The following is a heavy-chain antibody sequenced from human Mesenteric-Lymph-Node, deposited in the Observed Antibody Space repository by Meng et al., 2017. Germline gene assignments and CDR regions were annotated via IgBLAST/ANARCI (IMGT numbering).Heavy chain of an antibody. Sequence: EVQLVESGGGLVKRGGSLRLSCAASGFTFSNAWMSWVRQAPGKGLQWVANIKQDGSEKYYVDSVKGRFTISRDNAENSLYLQMSSLRAEDTAVYYCASLVWGWYYFDFWGQGTLVTVSS. CDR2: IKQDGSEK. D-gene: IGHD3/OR15-3a*01. CDR1: GFTFSNAW. J-gene: IGHJ4*02. V-gene: IGHV3-7*01. CDR3: ASLVWGWYYFDF.